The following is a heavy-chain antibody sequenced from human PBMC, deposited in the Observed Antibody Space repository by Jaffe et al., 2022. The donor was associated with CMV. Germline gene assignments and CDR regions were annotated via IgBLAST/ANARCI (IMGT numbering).Heavy chain of an antibody. CDR1: GFTFEVYT. CDR2: ITSDGGST. CDR3: AKEREQLIHFDS. J-gene: IGHJ4*02. V-gene: IGHV3-43*01. Sequence: EVQLVESGGLVVQPGGSLRLSCAASGFTFEVYTMHWVRQAPGKGLERVSLITSDGGSTFYADSVKGRFTISRDNSRNFLYLQMNSLRTEDTAMYYCAKEREQLIHFDSRGQGTLVTVSS. D-gene: IGHD1-26*01.